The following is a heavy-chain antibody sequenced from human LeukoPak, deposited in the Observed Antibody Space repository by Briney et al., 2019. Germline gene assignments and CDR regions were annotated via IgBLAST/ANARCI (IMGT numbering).Heavy chain of an antibody. Sequence: PSETLSLTCAVYGGSFSGYYWSWIRQPPGKGLEWIGEINHRGSTNYNPSLKSRVTISVDTSKNQFSLKLSSVTAADTAVYYCARGADRGPFDYWGQGTLVTVSS. CDR1: GGSFSGYY. V-gene: IGHV4-34*01. D-gene: IGHD3-10*01. CDR2: INHRGST. J-gene: IGHJ4*02. CDR3: ARGADRGPFDY.